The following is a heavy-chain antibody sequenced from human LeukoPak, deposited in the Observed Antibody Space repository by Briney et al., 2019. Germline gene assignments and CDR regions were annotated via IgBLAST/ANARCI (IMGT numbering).Heavy chain of an antibody. CDR2: ISSNGGST. CDR1: GFTFSSYW. D-gene: IGHD3-22*01. CDR3: ARAGSGYYLSYYFDY. V-gene: IGHV3-64*01. J-gene: IGHJ4*02. Sequence: PGGSLRLSCAASGFTFSSYWMHWVRQAPGKGLEYVSAISSNGGSTYYANSVKGRFTISRDNSENTLYLQMGSLRAEDMAVYYCARAGSGYYLSYYFDYWGQGTLVTVSS.